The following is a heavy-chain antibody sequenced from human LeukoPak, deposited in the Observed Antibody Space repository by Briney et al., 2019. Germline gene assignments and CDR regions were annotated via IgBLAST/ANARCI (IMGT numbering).Heavy chain of an antibody. CDR3: ARVLTAGNQYYFDY. Sequence: SQTLSLTCAISGDSVSSNSVTWNWIRQSPSRGLEWLGRTYYRSKWYDDYAISVKSRITINPDTSKNQFSLQLNSVTPEDTAVYYCARVLTAGNQYYFDYWGRGTLVTVSS. D-gene: IGHD6-13*01. CDR2: TYYRSKWYD. V-gene: IGHV6-1*01. CDR1: GDSVSSNSVT. J-gene: IGHJ4*02.